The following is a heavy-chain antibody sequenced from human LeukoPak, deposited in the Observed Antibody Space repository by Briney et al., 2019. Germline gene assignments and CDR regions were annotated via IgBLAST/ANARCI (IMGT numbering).Heavy chain of an antibody. V-gene: IGHV3-30*04. D-gene: IGHD5-18*01. CDR2: ISYDGSNK. Sequence: PGRSLRLSCAASGFIFSSYSMHWVRQAPGKGLEWVGVISYDGSNKYYADSVKGRFTISRDNSKNTLYLQMNSLRAEDTAVYYCARDRGGYSYVMGYFDYWGQGTLVTVSS. J-gene: IGHJ4*02. CDR1: GFIFSSYS. CDR3: ARDRGGYSYVMGYFDY.